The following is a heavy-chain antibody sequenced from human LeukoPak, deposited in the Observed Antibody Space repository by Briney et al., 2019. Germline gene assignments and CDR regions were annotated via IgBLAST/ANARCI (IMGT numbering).Heavy chain of an antibody. Sequence: SETLSLTCAVSGGSISSSNWWSWVRQPPGKGLEWIGEIYHSGSTNYNPSLKSRVTISVDKSKNQFSLKLSSVTAADTAVYYCARDVAARPLAYFDYRGQGTLVTVSS. CDR3: ARDVAARPLAYFDY. J-gene: IGHJ4*02. D-gene: IGHD6-6*01. V-gene: IGHV4-4*02. CDR2: IYHSGST. CDR1: GGSISSSNW.